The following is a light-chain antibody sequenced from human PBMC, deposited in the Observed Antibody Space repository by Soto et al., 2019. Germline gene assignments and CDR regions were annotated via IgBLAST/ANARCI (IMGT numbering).Light chain of an antibody. CDR1: QSIRSW. CDR2: KAT. CDR3: QQYNSYTRT. Sequence: DIQITQSPSTLSAAVGDIVTITCRARQSIRSWLAWYQQKPGKAPKLLIYKATSLESGVPSRFSGSGSGSDFTLTISSLQTDDFATYYCQQYNSYTRTFGKGTKVEIK. J-gene: IGKJ1*01. V-gene: IGKV1-5*03.